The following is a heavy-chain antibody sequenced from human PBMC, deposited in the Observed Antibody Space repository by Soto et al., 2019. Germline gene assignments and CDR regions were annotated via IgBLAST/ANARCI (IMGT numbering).Heavy chain of an antibody. Sequence: QVHLVQSGAEVKKPGASVKVSCKGSGYAFTTYGITWVRQAPGQGLEWMGWISAHNGNTNYAQKLQGRVTVTRDTTTSTAYLELRSMRSDDTAVYYCARGRYGDYWGQGALVTVSS. CDR3: ARGRYGDY. CDR2: ISAHNGNT. J-gene: IGHJ4*02. D-gene: IGHD1-1*01. CDR1: GYAFTTYG. V-gene: IGHV1-18*01.